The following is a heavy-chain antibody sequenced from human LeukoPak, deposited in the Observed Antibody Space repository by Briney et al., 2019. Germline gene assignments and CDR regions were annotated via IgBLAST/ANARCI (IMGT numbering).Heavy chain of an antibody. D-gene: IGHD6-19*01. CDR3: ARGQMLWQWLVLDYYYGMDV. Sequence: ASVKVSCKASGYTFTSYAMHWVRQAPGQRLEWMGWINAGNGNTKYSQKFQGRVTITRDTSASTAYMELSSLRSEDTAVYYCARGQMLWQWLVLDYYYGMDVWGQGTTVTVSS. V-gene: IGHV1-3*01. CDR2: INAGNGNT. CDR1: GYTFTSYA. J-gene: IGHJ6*02.